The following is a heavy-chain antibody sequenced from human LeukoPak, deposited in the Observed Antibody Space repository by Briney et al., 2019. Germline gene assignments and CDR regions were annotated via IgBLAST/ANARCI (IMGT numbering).Heavy chain of an antibody. CDR1: GFTFSSYA. D-gene: IGHD3-9*01. V-gene: IGHV3-23*01. J-gene: IGHJ4*02. CDR3: AKEHVRYFDFATDQTIDY. Sequence: PGGSLRLSCAASGFTFSSYAMSWVRQAPGKGLEWVSAISGSGGSTYYADSVKGRFTISRDNSKNTLYLQMNSLRAEDTAVYCCAKEHVRYFDFATDQTIDYWGQGTLVTVSS. CDR2: ISGSGGST.